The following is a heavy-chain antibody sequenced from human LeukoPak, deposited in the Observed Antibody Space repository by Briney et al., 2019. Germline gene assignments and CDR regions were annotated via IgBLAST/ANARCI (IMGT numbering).Heavy chain of an antibody. D-gene: IGHD1-26*01. J-gene: IGHJ5*02. CDR3: ARSGSLDSPGWFDP. Sequence: KPSETLSLTCTVSGGSISSYYWSWIRQPPGKGLEWIGYIYYSGSTNYNPSLKSRVTISVDTSKNQFSLKLSSVTAADTAVYYCARSGSLDSPGWFDPWGQGTLVTVSS. CDR2: IYYSGST. CDR1: GGSISSYY. V-gene: IGHV4-59*01.